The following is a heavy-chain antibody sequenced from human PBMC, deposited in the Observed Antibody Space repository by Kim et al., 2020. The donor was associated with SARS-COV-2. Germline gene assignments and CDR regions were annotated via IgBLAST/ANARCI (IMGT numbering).Heavy chain of an antibody. CDR1: GGSISSGGYY. V-gene: IGHV4-31*03. CDR2: IYYSGST. D-gene: IGHD3-22*01. Sequence: SETLSLTCTVSGGSISSGGYYWSWIRQHPGKGLEWIGYIYYSGSTYYNPSLKSRVTISVDTSKNQFSLKLSSVTAADTAVYYCARVLRGYCDSSGYYYPLWFDPWGQGTLVTVSS. CDR3: ARVLRGYCDSSGYYYPLWFDP. J-gene: IGHJ5*02.